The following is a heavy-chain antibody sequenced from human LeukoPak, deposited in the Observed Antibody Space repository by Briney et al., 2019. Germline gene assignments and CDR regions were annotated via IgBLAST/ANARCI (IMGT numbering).Heavy chain of an antibody. CDR3: GKGVNYYDNSGYFKD. Sequence: GGSLRLSCSASGFTFTNFAMSWVRQPPGKGLEWVSTIGGRGDTTFYADSVKGRFTISRDNSKTTLYLQTNNLRAEDTAVYYCGKGVNYYDNSGYFKDWGQGSLVTVSS. J-gene: IGHJ4*02. CDR2: IGGRGDTT. D-gene: IGHD3-22*01. V-gene: IGHV3-23*01. CDR1: GFTFTNFA.